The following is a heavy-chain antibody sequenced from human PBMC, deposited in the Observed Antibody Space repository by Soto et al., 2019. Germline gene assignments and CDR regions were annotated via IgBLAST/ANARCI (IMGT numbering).Heavy chain of an antibody. CDR2: ISYDSDTI. Sequence: GGSLRLSCAGSGFTFGTYSMNWVRQAAGRGLEWIAYISYDSDTIQYADSVKGRFTISRDNAKNSLYLQMNSLRDEDTAVYYCARLYYDYVWGQGTTVTVSS. CDR1: GFTFGTYS. CDR3: ARLYYDYV. V-gene: IGHV3-48*02. D-gene: IGHD3-3*01. J-gene: IGHJ6*02.